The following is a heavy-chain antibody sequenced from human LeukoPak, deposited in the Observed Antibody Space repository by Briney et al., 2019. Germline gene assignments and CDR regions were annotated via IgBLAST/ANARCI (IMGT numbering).Heavy chain of an antibody. D-gene: IGHD1-7*01. J-gene: IGHJ6*03. CDR2: IIPIFGTA. Sequence: SVKVSCKASGGTFSSYAISWVRQAPGQGLEWMGGIIPIFGTANYAQKFQGRVTITADESTSTAYMELSSLRSEDTAVYYCARQLELVDYYYYMDVWGKGTTVTVSS. CDR3: ARQLELVDYYYYMDV. CDR1: GGTFSSYA. V-gene: IGHV1-69*13.